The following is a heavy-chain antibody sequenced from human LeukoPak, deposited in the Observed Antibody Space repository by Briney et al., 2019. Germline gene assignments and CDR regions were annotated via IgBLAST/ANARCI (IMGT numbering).Heavy chain of an antibody. CDR3: ARGLSGIVVVPAAPAYYYYGMDV. CDR2: ISSGSSYI. V-gene: IGHV3-21*01. Sequence: GGSLRLSCAASGFTFSSYSMNWVRQAPGKGLEWVSSISSGSSYIYYADSVKGRFTISRDNAKNSLYLQMNSLRAEDTAVYYCARGLSGIVVVPAAPAYYYYGMDVWGQGTTVTVSS. J-gene: IGHJ6*02. CDR1: GFTFSSYS. D-gene: IGHD2-2*01.